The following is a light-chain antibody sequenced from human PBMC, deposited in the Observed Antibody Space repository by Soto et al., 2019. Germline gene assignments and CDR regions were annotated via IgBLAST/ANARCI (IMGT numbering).Light chain of an antibody. V-gene: IGKV3-20*01. J-gene: IGKJ4*01. CDR1: QTVRNNY. CDR3: QQYGSSPGT. CDR2: DAS. Sequence: EFVLTQSPGTLSLSPGERATLSCRASQTVRNNYLAWYQQKPGQAPRLLIYDASSRATGIPDRFSGSGSGTGFTLTISRLEPADSAVYYCQQYGSSPGTFGGGTKVDIK.